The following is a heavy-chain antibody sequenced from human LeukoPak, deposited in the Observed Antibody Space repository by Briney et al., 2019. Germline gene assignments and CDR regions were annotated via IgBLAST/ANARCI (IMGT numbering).Heavy chain of an antibody. CDR3: ARGPTYYYGSGSFRGFDP. V-gene: IGHV4-34*01. D-gene: IGHD3-10*01. Sequence: PSETLSLTCAVYGGSFSGYYWSWIRQPPGKGLEWIGYIYHSGSTYYNPSLKSRVTISVDRSKNQFSLKLSSVTAADTAVYYCARGPTYYYGSGSFRGFDPWGQGTLVTVSS. CDR1: GGSFSGYY. CDR2: IYHSGST. J-gene: IGHJ5*02.